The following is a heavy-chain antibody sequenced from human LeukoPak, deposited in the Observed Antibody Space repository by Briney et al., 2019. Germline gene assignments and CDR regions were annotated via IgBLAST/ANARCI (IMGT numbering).Heavy chain of an antibody. CDR2: INHSGST. CDR1: GGSFSGYY. V-gene: IGHV4-34*01. Sequence: SETLSLTCAVYGGSFSGYYWSWIRQPPGKGLEWIGEINHSGSTNYNPSLKSRVTISVDTSKNQFSLKLSSVTAADTAVYYCARGLANDCGDYSWFDPWGQGTLVTVSS. D-gene: IGHD4-17*01. J-gene: IGHJ5*02. CDR3: ARGLANDCGDYSWFDP.